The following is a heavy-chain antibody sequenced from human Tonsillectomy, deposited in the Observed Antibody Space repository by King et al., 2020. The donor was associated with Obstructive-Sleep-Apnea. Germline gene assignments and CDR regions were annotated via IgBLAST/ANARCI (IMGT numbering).Heavy chain of an antibody. CDR2: ISYDGSNK. Sequence: VQLVESGGGVVQPGRSLRLSCAASGFTFSSYAMHWVRQAPGKGLEWVAVISYDGSNKYYADSVKGRFTISRDNSKNTLYLQMNSLRAEDTAVYYCARAGWELLESFDYWGQGTLVTVSS. J-gene: IGHJ4*02. CDR3: ARAGWELLESFDY. D-gene: IGHD1-26*01. V-gene: IGHV3-30*04. CDR1: GFTFSSYA.